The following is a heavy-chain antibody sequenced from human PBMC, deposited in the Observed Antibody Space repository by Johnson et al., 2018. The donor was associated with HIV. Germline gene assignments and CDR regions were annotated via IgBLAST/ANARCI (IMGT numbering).Heavy chain of an antibody. Sequence: MLLVESGGGVVQPGGSLRLSCAVSGFTFNTYWMHWVRQAPGKGLVWVARINTAGGSTSYVDSVTGRFTISRENAKNSLYLQMNSLRAGDTAVYYYARDGGFVGAFDIWGQGTMVSVSS. CDR2: INTAGGST. V-gene: IGHV3-74*01. J-gene: IGHJ3*02. D-gene: IGHD3-16*01. CDR1: GFTFNTYW. CDR3: ARDGGFVGAFDI.